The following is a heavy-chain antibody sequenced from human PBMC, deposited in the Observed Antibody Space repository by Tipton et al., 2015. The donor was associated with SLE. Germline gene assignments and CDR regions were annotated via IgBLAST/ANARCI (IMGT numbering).Heavy chain of an antibody. CDR3: VKQIAGAGSS. Sequence: SLRLSCVASGFDFSSYWMTWVRQAPGKGLEWVANMKEDGTEIYYVDSVKGRFTISRDNAQSSLYLQMNSLRAEDTAVYYCVKQIAGAGSSWGQGTLVTVSS. V-gene: IGHV3-7*01. J-gene: IGHJ4*02. CDR2: MKEDGTEI. CDR1: GFDFSSYW. D-gene: IGHD6-13*01.